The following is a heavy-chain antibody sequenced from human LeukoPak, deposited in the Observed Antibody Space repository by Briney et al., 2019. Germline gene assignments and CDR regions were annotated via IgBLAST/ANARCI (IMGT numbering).Heavy chain of an antibody. Sequence: SCKASGSTFSSYAMHWVRQAPGKGLEWVAVISYDGSNKYYADSVKGRFTISRDNSKNTLYLQMNSLRAEDTAVYYCARDRHGTSDYWGQGTLVTVSS. CDR3: ARDRHGTSDY. V-gene: IGHV3-30-3*01. J-gene: IGHJ4*02. CDR1: GSTFSSYA. CDR2: ISYDGSNK.